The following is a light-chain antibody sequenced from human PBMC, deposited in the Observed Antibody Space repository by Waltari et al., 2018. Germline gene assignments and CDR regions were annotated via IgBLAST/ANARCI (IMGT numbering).Light chain of an antibody. CDR3: HQFNNWPRT. Sequence: EILLTQSPDTLSVSPGERATLSCRASQTVSSMLAWHQQKPGQPPRLPIYGASIRATGIPARFSGSGSGTEFTLTISSLQSEDFAVYYCHQFNNWPRTFGQGTKVEIK. CDR2: GAS. J-gene: IGKJ1*01. V-gene: IGKV3D-15*01. CDR1: QTVSSM.